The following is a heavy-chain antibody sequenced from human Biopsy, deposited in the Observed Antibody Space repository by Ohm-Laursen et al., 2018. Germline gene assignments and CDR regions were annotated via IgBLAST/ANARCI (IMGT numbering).Heavy chain of an antibody. Sequence: PGTLSLTCSVSGRSIISYYWTWIRQPPGKGLEWIGHVYNGGITNYNPSPKSRVTISKDKSKNQFSLQVNSVTVADKAVYYCARTPRDSFWSGSYKRGLWFDPWGQGTLVIVSS. V-gene: IGHV4-59*01. CDR3: ARTPRDSFWSGSYKRGLWFDP. D-gene: IGHD3-3*01. CDR1: GRSIISYY. CDR2: VYNGGIT. J-gene: IGHJ5*02.